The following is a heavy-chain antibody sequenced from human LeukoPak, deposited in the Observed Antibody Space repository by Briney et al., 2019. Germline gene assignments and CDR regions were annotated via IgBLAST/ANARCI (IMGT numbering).Heavy chain of an antibody. J-gene: IGHJ6*02. CDR2: FYPGDSDF. D-gene: IGHD6-13*01. CDR3: ARHLRPFGTAAGYFYYGMDV. Sequence: GESLKISCKGSGYTFSNYWIGWVRQTPGKGLEWMGIFYPGDSDFRYCPSFQGQVTISADKSIGTAYLQWTSLRASDSAIYYCARHLRPFGTAAGYFYYGMDVWGQGTTVTVSS. V-gene: IGHV5-51*01. CDR1: GYTFSNYW.